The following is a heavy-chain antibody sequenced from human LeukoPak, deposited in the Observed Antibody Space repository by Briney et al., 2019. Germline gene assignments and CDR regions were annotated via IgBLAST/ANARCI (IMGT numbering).Heavy chain of an antibody. CDR1: GYSFPNYW. CDR3: ARGTYAYTSSATLGSYNWFDP. V-gene: IGHV5-51*01. D-gene: IGHD1-14*01. CDR2: IYPGDSHT. J-gene: IGHJ5*02. Sequence: GESLKISCKGSGYSFPNYWIGWVRQRPGKGLEWMGIIYPGDSHTRYSPSFQDQVTISVDKSISTAYLQWSSLKASDTAMYYCARGTYAYTSSATLGSYNWFDPWGQGSLVTVSS.